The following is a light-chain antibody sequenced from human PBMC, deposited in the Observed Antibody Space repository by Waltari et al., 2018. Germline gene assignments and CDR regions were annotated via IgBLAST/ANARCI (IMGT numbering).Light chain of an antibody. V-gene: IGLV3-9*01. CDR2: RDT. J-gene: IGLJ3*02. CDR1: NIGDTN. CDR3: QLWDSSTAVV. Sequence: SYEVTQPLSVSVALGQTATITCGGNNIGDTNVYWYQQRPGQAPVLVIYRDTGRPPGIPERFSGSNSGNTATLTISGAQVGDEADYYCQLWDSSTAVVFGGGTRLTVL.